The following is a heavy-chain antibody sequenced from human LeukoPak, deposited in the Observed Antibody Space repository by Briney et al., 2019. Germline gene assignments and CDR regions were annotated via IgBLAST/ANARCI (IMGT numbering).Heavy chain of an antibody. Sequence: SETLSLTCTVSGGSISSYYWSWIRQPPGKGLEWIGYIYYSGSTNYNPSLKSRVTISVDTSKNQFSLKLSSVTAADTAVYYCARGGEGLYYFDYWGQGTLVTVSS. D-gene: IGHD2-21*01. J-gene: IGHJ4*02. V-gene: IGHV4-59*01. CDR3: ARGGEGLYYFDY. CDR1: GGSISSYY. CDR2: IYYSGST.